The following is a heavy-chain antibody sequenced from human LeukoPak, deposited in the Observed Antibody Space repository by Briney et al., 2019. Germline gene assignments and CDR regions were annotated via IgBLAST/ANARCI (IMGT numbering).Heavy chain of an antibody. CDR3: ARAGPRYCSGGSCYSVDY. V-gene: IGHV4-31*03. Sequence: SQTLSLTCPVSGGSISSGGYYWSWIRQHPGEGLGWISYIYYSGSTYYNPSLKSRVTISVDTSKNQFSLKLSSVTAADTAVYYCARAGPRYCSGGSCYSVDYWGQGTLVTVSS. J-gene: IGHJ4*02. D-gene: IGHD2-15*01. CDR2: IYYSGST. CDR1: GGSISSGGYY.